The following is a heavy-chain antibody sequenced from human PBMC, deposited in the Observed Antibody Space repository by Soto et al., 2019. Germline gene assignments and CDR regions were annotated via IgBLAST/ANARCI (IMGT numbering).Heavy chain of an antibody. D-gene: IGHD3-22*01. J-gene: IGHJ4*02. CDR3: AKDLDFDSSGYHLLFDY. V-gene: IGHV3-23*01. Sequence: GGSLRLSCAASGFTFSDYAMSWVRQAPGRGLEWVSVISGGGSTTYYADSVKGRFTVSRDNSQNTLYLQMDSLRAEDTAVYYCAKDLDFDSSGYHLLFDYWGQGTLVTVSS. CDR2: ISGGGSTT. CDR1: GFTFSDYA.